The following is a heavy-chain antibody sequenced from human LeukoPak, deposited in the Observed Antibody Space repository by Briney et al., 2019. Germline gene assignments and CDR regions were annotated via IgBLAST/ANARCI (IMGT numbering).Heavy chain of an antibody. J-gene: IGHJ6*03. V-gene: IGHV1-69*05. CDR1: GGTFSSYA. CDR2: IIPIFGTA. D-gene: IGHD5-18*01. CDR3: ARGEQDTAMGFYYYYYMDV. Sequence: SVKVSCKASGGTFSSYAISWVRQAPGQGLEWMGGIIPIFGTANYAQKFQGRVTITTDESTSTAYMELSSLRSEDTAAYYCARGEQDTAMGFYYYYYMDVWGKGTTVTVSS.